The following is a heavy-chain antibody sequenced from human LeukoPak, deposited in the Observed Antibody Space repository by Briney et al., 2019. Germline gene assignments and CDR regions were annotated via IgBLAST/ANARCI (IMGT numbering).Heavy chain of an antibody. CDR3: ARNYDILTGYLLPFDY. V-gene: IGHV4-59*12. CDR1: GGSISSYY. J-gene: IGHJ4*02. D-gene: IGHD3-9*01. CDR2: IYYSGST. Sequence: SETLSLTCTVSGGSISSYYWSWIRQPPGKGLEWIGYIYYSGSTNYNPSLKSRVTISVDTSKNQFSLKLSSVTAADTAVYYCARNYDILTGYLLPFDYWGQGTLVTVSS.